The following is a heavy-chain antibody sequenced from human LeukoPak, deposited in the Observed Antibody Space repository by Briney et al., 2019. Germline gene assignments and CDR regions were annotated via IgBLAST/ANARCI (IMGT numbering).Heavy chain of an antibody. CDR3: ASGYDILTGALPTDPYGMDV. Sequence: GGSLRLSCAASGFTFSSYATHWVRQAPGKGLEWVAVISYDGSNKYYADSVKGRFTISRDNSKNTLYLQMNSLRAEDTAVYYCASGYDILTGALPTDPYGMDVWGQGTTVTVSS. D-gene: IGHD3-9*01. CDR1: GFTFSSYA. J-gene: IGHJ6*02. CDR2: ISYDGSNK. V-gene: IGHV3-30-3*01.